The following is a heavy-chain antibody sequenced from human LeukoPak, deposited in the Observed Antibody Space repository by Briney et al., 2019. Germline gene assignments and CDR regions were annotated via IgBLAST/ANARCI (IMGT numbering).Heavy chain of an antibody. J-gene: IGHJ4*02. Sequence: SQTLSVTCAISGESVSTKNGAWNWIRQSPLRGLEWLGRTYYRSKWETDYAVSVKGRISIEADTSNNQFSLHLNSVTPEDTAVYYCARDEGSTGWFTFDWWGQGTLVTVSS. CDR2: TYYRSKWET. D-gene: IGHD6-19*01. CDR1: GESVSTKNGA. CDR3: ARDEGSTGWFTFDW. V-gene: IGHV6-1*01.